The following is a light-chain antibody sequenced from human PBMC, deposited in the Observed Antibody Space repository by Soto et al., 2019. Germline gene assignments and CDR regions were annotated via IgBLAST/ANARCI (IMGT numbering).Light chain of an antibody. CDR1: QGISSY. CDR2: AAS. V-gene: IGKV1-9*01. Sequence: DITLTQSPSFLSASVGDRVTITCRASQGISSYLAWYQQKPGKAPKLLIYAASTLQSWVPSRFNGSGSGTEFTLTISSLQPEDFAPYDCQQLNRYPAPAFGGGTKVEL. J-gene: IGKJ4*01. CDR3: QQLNRYPAPA.